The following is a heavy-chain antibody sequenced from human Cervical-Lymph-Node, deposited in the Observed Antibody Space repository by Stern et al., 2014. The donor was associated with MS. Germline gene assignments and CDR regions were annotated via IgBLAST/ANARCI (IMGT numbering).Heavy chain of an antibody. Sequence: EVHLVESGGGLVQPGGSLRLSCAVSGFSVSSHYMSWVRQAPGKGLEWVSVIHTGGSTFYADSVKGRFTISRHNSKNTVYLQMNSLRPEDTAIYFCAREAPVDARRLYWGQGTLVTVSS. CDR1: GFSVSSHY. CDR3: AREAPVDARRLY. V-gene: IGHV3-53*04. J-gene: IGHJ4*02. D-gene: IGHD6-6*01. CDR2: IHTGGST.